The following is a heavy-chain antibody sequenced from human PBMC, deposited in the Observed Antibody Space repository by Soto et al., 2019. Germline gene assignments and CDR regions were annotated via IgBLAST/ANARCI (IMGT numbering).Heavy chain of an antibody. CDR2: IVVGSGNT. D-gene: IGHD3-22*01. Sequence: EASVKVSCKASGFTFTSSAVQWVRQARGQRLEWIGWIVVGSGNTNYAQKFQERVTITRDMSTSTAYMELSSLRSEDTAVYYCAAAAAYYYDSSGRYYYYYGMDVWGQGTTVTVSS. V-gene: IGHV1-58*01. CDR1: GFTFTSSA. CDR3: AAAAAYYYDSSGRYYYYYGMDV. J-gene: IGHJ6*02.